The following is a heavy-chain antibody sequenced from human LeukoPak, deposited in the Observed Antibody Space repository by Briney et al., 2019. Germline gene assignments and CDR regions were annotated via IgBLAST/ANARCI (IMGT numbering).Heavy chain of an antibody. CDR2: INPSSGGT. J-gene: IGHJ4*02. D-gene: IGHD4-17*01. CDR3: ARAPGRSVTAPVPD. Sequence: ASVKVSCKASGYTFTDYYIHWVRQAPGQGLEWMGWINPSSGGTSYPQKFQGRVTMARDTSISTVYMEMISLRSDDTAIFYCARAPGRSVTAPVPDWGQGTLVTVSS. CDR1: GYTFTDYY. V-gene: IGHV1-2*02.